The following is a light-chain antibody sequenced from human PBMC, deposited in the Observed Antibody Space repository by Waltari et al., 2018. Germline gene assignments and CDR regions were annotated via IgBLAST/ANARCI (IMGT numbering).Light chain of an antibody. Sequence: DVVMTQSPLSLPITPAQPASISCRSSQSLVHSNGNTYLSWYQQKPGQPPRLLIYQVSNRYSGVPDRFSGSGAGTDFTLKISRVEAEDVGVYYCGQGAHLPTFGQGTKVEIK. CDR2: QVS. CDR3: GQGAHLPT. CDR1: QSLVHSNGNTY. J-gene: IGKJ1*01. V-gene: IGKV2-30*02.